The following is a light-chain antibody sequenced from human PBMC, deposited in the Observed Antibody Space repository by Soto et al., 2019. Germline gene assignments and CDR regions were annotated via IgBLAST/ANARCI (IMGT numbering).Light chain of an antibody. CDR3: QQYNNWPWT. Sequence: DIQMTQSPSSLSASVGDRVTITCRASLPISNYLAWYQQKPGKAPKLLIYKASSLESGVPSRFSGSGSGTEFTLTISSLQSEDFAFYYCQQYNNWPWTFGQGTKVDI. J-gene: IGKJ1*01. CDR1: LPISNY. CDR2: KAS. V-gene: IGKV1-5*03.